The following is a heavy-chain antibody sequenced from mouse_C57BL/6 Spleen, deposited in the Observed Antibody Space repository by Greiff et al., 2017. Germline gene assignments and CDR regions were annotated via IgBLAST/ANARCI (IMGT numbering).Heavy chain of an antibody. CDR1: GYTFTSYG. D-gene: IGHD1-1*01. V-gene: IGHV1-81*01. Sequence: QVQLQQSGAELARPGASVQLSCKASGYTFTSYGISWVKQRTGQGLEWIGEIYPRSGNTYYNEKFKGKATLTADKSSSPAYMALRCLTSEDSAVYFCARGGDYYGSSPYAMDYWGKGASVTVSS. CDR3: ARGGDYYGSSPYAMDY. CDR2: IYPRSGNT. J-gene: IGHJ4*01.